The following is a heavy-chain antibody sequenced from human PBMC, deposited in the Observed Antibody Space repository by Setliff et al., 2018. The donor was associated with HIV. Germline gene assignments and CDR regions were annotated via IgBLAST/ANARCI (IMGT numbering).Heavy chain of an antibody. CDR1: GVSMSSHY. Sequence: SETLSLTCNVSGVSMSSHYWSWIRQAPGQPPNMGLEWIGNIYYSGTTNYNPSLESRVTISIDTSKSQFSLKLTSVTTADTAMYYCAGRGGYNDWYFDYWGQGALVTVSS. J-gene: IGHJ4*02. D-gene: IGHD5-12*01. CDR2: IYYSGTT. V-gene: IGHV4-59*11. CDR3: AGRGGYNDWYFDY.